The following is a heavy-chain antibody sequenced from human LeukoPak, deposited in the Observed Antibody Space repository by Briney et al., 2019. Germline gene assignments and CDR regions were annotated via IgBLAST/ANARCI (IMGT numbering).Heavy chain of an antibody. CDR1: GLTVSSNY. CDR2: IYSGGST. V-gene: IGHV3-53*01. Sequence: GGSLRLSCAASGLTVSSNYMSWVRQAPGKGLEWVSVIYSGGSTYYADSVKGRFTISRDNSKNTLYLQMNSLRAEDTAVYYCARARDYYYGMDVWGQGTTVTVSS. D-gene: IGHD6-6*01. J-gene: IGHJ6*02. CDR3: ARARDYYYGMDV.